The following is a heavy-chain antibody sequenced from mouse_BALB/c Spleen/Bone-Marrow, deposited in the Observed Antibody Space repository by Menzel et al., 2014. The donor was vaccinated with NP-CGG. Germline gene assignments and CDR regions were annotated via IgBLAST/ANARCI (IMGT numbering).Heavy chain of an antibody. V-gene: IGHV1-9*01. CDR1: GYTFSSYW. CDR2: ILPGSGST. Sequence: VQVVESGAELMKPGASVKISCKATGYTFSSYWIEWVKQRPGHGLEWIGEILPGSGSTNYNEKFKGKATFTADTSPNTAYMQLSSLTSEDSAVYYCARTGTDWYFDVWGAGTTVTVSS. D-gene: IGHD4-1*01. CDR3: ARTGTDWYFDV. J-gene: IGHJ1*01.